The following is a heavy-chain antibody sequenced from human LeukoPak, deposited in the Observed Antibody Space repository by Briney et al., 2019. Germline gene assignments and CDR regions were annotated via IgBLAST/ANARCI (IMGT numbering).Heavy chain of an antibody. CDR2: IYHSGST. V-gene: IGHV4-4*02. J-gene: IGHJ3*02. CDR1: GGSISSSNW. Sequence: SQTLSLTCGVSGGSISSSNWWSWVRQPPGKRLEWIGEIYHSGSTNYNPSLKSRVTISVDKSKNQFSLKLSSVTAADTAVYYCARDGTYDRSGYYVPGVLDIWGQGTMVTVSS. CDR3: ARDGTYDRSGYYVPGVLDI. D-gene: IGHD3-22*01.